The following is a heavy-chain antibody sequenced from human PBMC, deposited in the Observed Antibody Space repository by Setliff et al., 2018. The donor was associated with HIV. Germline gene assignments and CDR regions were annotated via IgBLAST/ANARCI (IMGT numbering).Heavy chain of an antibody. D-gene: IGHD3-10*01. CDR1: GYMFIAYG. V-gene: IGHV1-18*01. CDR2: IGPYNGDT. J-gene: IGHJ3*02. CDR3: AKVLEFGIDAFDI. Sequence: ASVKVSCKTSGYMFIAYGMSWVRRAPGQGLEWMGWIGPYNGDTNYAQKFQGRLTMTTDTSTSTAYMELSSLRSEDTAVYYCAKVLEFGIDAFDIWGQGTVVTVSS.